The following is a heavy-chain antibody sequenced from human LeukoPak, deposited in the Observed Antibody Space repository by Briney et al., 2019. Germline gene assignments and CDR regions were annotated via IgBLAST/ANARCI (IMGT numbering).Heavy chain of an antibody. V-gene: IGHV3-23*01. CDR1: GFAFSSYG. CDR2: ITTSGGTT. D-gene: IGHD6-19*01. J-gene: IGHJ4*02. CDR3: ATRDYSSARYFDY. Sequence: PGGSLRLSCAASGFAFSSYGMSWVRQAPGQGLEWVSAITTSGGTTYYADSVKGRFTISRHNPKNTLYLQMNSLRAEDTALYYCATRDYSSARYFDYWGQGTLVSVSS.